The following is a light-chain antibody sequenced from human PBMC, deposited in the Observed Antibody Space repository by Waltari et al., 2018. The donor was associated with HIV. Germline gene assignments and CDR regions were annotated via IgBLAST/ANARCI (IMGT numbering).Light chain of an antibody. CDR1: SLSSYY. Sequence: SSELTQDPVVSVALGQTVTITCQGDSLSSYYATWYQQKPGQAPLLVFFGKNSRPSGIPDRFSGSNSRNKAALTITGAQAEDEADYYCYSTDNSGTHIRVFGGGTKLTVL. J-gene: IGLJ2*01. CDR3: YSTDNSGTHIRV. V-gene: IGLV3-19*01. CDR2: GKN.